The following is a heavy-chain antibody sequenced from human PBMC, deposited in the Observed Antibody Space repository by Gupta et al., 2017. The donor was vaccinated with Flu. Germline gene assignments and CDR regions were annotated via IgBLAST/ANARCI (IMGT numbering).Heavy chain of an antibody. D-gene: IGHD3-10*01. CDR2: ISPDGTDT. CDR3: ARDWYGSIGN. V-gene: IGHV3-74*01. J-gene: IGHJ4*02. CDR1: GFTLSGFW. Sequence: EVQVVESGGDLVQPGQSLRLSCAASGFTLSGFWMHWVRQAPGKGLEWVSRISPDGTDTVYADSVNGRFTISRDNAKNTLLLQMNSLRVDDTAVYYCARDWYGSIGNWGQGALVTVSS.